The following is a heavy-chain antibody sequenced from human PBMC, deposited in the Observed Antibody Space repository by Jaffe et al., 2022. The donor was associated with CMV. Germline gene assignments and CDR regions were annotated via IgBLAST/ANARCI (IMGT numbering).Heavy chain of an antibody. D-gene: IGHD1-26*01. CDR1: GFTFSRYW. V-gene: IGHV3-7*03. CDR3: ARDGYSGSYYDY. J-gene: IGHJ4*02. CDR2: IRQDGSEK. Sequence: EVQLVESGGGLVQPGGSLRLSCAVSGFTFSRYWMSWVRQAPGKGLEWVANIRQDGSEKYYVDSVKGRFTISRDNAKNSLYLQMNSLRAEDTAVYYCARDGYSGSYYDYWGQGTLVTVSS.